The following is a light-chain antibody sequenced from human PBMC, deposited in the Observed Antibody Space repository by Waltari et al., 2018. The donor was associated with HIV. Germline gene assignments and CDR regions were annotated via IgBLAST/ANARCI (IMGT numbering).Light chain of an antibody. CDR1: KLGDKY. CDR3: QAWDSSTVV. J-gene: IGLJ2*01. V-gene: IGLV3-1*01. Sequence: SYDLTQPPSVSVSPGQTASITCSGDKLGDKYACWYQQKPGQSPVLVIFQDSKRPSGIPERVSGSNCGNTATLTISGTQAMDEADYYCQAWDSSTVVFGGGTKLTVL. CDR2: QDS.